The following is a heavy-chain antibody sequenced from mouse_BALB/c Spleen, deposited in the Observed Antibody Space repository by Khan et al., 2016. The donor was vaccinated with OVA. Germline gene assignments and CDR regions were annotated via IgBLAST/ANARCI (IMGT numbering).Heavy chain of an antibody. CDR2: ISYSGNT. J-gene: IGHJ3*01. Sequence: QLEESGPGLVKPSQSLSLTCTVTGYSITSEYAWNWIQQFPGNKLEWMGYISYSGNTRYNPSLKSRISITRDTSKNQFFLQLNSVTTEDTATYYCARKDYYDYDPFPYWGQGTLVTVSA. CDR3: ARKDYYDYDPFPY. V-gene: IGHV3-2*02. D-gene: IGHD2-4*01. CDR1: GYSITSEYA.